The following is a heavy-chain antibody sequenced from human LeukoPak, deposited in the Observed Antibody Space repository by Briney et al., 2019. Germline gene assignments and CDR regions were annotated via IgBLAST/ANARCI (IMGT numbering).Heavy chain of an antibody. D-gene: IGHD1-1*01. Sequence: PSETLSLTCTVSGGSISSYYWSWIRQSPGKGLEWIGSVFNSGGTDYSPSLRSRVAISLDRSKSQFSLRLTSVTAADTAVYFCARVSGSGTALDAFDIWGQGTMVIVSS. CDR2: VFNSGGT. J-gene: IGHJ3*02. CDR3: ARVSGSGTALDAFDI. CDR1: GGSISSYY. V-gene: IGHV4-59*08.